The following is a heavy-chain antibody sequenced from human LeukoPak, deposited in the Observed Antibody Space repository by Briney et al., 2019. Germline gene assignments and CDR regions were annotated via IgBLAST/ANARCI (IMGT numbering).Heavy chain of an antibody. Sequence: SVKVSCKASGGTFSSYAISWVRQAPGQGLEWMGGIIPIFGTANYAQKFQGRVTITADESTSTAYMELSSLRSEDTAVYYCARDVNADFVLRYFDWLTTTNYYYYGMDAWGQGTTVTVSS. V-gene: IGHV1-69*13. CDR2: IIPIFGTA. CDR3: ARDVNADFVLRYFDWLTTTNYYYYGMDA. CDR1: GGTFSSYA. J-gene: IGHJ6*02. D-gene: IGHD3-9*01.